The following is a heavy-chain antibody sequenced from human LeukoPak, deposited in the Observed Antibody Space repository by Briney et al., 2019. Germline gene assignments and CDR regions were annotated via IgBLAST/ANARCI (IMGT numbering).Heavy chain of an antibody. CDR2: INHSGNT. Sequence: SETLSLTCVVYGGSVSGYYWCWIRQPPGKGLEWIGEINHSGNTNYNPSLESRVTMSIDTSKNQFSLKLSSVTAADTAVYYCAKGCTVTTCAWFDPWGQGTLVTVSS. V-gene: IGHV4-34*01. D-gene: IGHD4-17*01. CDR3: AKGCTVTTCAWFDP. CDR1: GGSVSGYY. J-gene: IGHJ5*02.